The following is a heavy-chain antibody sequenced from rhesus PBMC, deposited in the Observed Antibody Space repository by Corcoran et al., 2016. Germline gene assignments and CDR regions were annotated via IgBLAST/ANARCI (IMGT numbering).Heavy chain of an antibody. CDR2: ISGSNWNT. V-gene: IGHV4-173*01. CDR3: ANGGSEFFDS. J-gene: IGHJ4*01. Sequence: QLQLQESGPGLVRASETLSLTCAASGASISSNWWSWVRQPPGKGLELIGRISGSNWNTNYNPSLKSRVIISTDTSKNQFSLNLRSVTAADTAVYHCANGGSEFFDSWGQGVLVTVSS. CDR1: GASISSNW.